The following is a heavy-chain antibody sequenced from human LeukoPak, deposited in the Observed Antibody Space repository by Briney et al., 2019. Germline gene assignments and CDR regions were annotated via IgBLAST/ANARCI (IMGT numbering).Heavy chain of an antibody. CDR2: MYPGDFDT. CDR3: ARRDNSGWYFDY. J-gene: IGHJ4*02. V-gene: IGHV5-51*01. CDR1: GYSFSNYW. D-gene: IGHD6-19*01. Sequence: GESPQTSCKGSGYSFSNYWIGWVRQMPGKRLEWMGIMYPGDFDTRYIQSFQDQVTISADKSISTAYLQWSSLQASDTAMYYCARRDNSGWYFDYWGQGTLVTVSS.